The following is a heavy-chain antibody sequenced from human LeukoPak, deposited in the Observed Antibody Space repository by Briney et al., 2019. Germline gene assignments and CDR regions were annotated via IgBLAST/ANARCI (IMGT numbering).Heavy chain of an antibody. Sequence: SQTLSLTCTVSGGSISSGGYYWSWIRQPPGKGLEWIGYIYHSGSTYYNPSLKSRVTISVDRSKNQFSLKLSSVTAADTAVYYCARHGYSSSWYLGEVGYGMDVWGQGTTVTVSS. D-gene: IGHD6-13*01. CDR3: ARHGYSSSWYLGEVGYGMDV. CDR2: IYHSGST. V-gene: IGHV4-30-2*01. J-gene: IGHJ6*02. CDR1: GGSISSGGYY.